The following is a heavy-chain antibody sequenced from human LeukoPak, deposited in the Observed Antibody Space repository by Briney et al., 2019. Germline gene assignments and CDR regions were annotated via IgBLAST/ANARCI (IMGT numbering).Heavy chain of an antibody. CDR3: AREQRGVFDI. Sequence: SQTLSLTFAISGDSVSSNSATWNWIRQSPSRGLEWLGRTYYTSKLYNDYALSVKSRISFNPDTSKNQFSLQLNSVTPEDTAVYYCAREQRGVFDIWGQGTVVTVSA. V-gene: IGHV6-1*01. CDR2: TYYTSKLYN. CDR1: GDSVSSNSAT. J-gene: IGHJ3*02. D-gene: IGHD1-1*01.